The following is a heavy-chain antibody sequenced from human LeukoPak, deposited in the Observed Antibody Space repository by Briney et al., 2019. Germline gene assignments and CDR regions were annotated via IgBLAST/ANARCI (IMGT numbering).Heavy chain of an antibody. CDR3: AKDDVRDIQLWLHYFDY. V-gene: IGHV3-30*02. Sequence: PGGSLRLSCAASGFTFSSYGMHWVRQAPGKGLEWVAFIRYDGSNKYYADSVKGRFTISRDNSKNTLYLQMNSLRAEDTAVYYCAKDDVRDIQLWLHYFDYWGQGTLVTVSS. CDR2: IRYDGSNK. CDR1: GFTFSSYG. J-gene: IGHJ4*02. D-gene: IGHD5-18*01.